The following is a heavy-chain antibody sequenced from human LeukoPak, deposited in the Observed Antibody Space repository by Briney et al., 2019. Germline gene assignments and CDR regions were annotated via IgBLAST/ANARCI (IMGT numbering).Heavy chain of an antibody. CDR2: IWYDGSKK. J-gene: IGHJ4*02. CDR1: GFTFSSYG. CDR3: ARDRSYDSSGPDY. Sequence: GGSLRLSCAASGFTFSSYGMHWVRQATGKGLEWVAVIWYDGSKKYYGDSMKGRFTISRDNSKNTLSLQMNSLRAEDTAVYYCARDRSYDSSGPDYWGQGTQVTVSS. V-gene: IGHV3-33*01. D-gene: IGHD3-22*01.